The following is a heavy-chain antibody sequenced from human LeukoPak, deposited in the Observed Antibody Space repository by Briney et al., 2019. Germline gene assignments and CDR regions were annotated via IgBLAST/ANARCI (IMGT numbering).Heavy chain of an antibody. CDR3: ARKSITLDY. D-gene: IGHD2/OR15-2a*01. Sequence: GGSLRLSCAASGFTFSSYSMNWVRQAPGKGLEWVSYISRSSSTIYYADSVKGRFTISRDNAKNSLDLQMNSLRDEDTAVYYCARKSITLDYWGQGTLVTVSS. J-gene: IGHJ4*02. CDR1: GFTFSSYS. CDR2: ISRSSSTI. V-gene: IGHV3-48*02.